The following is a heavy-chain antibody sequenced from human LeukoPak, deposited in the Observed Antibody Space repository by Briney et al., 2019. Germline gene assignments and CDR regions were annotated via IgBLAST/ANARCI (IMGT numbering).Heavy chain of an antibody. J-gene: IGHJ2*01. Sequence: GGSLRLSCAASGFTVENARVSWVREAPGGGGECGGRIKSKTDGGTTDYAAPVKGRFTTSRDDSKNTLYLQMNSLRAEDTAVYYCARAATVNGWYFDLWGRGTLVSVSS. CDR1: GFTVENAR. CDR2: IKSKTDGGTT. D-gene: IGHD2-8*01. CDR3: ARAATVNGWYFDL. V-gene: IGHV3-15*01.